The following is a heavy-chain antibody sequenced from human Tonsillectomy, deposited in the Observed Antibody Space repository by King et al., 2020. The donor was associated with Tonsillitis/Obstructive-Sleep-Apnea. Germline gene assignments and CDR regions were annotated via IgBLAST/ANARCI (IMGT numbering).Heavy chain of an antibody. J-gene: IGHJ3*02. Sequence: VQLVESGGGVVQPGRSLRLSCAASGFTFKIYAMHWVRQAPGRGLEWVAVISYDGSNKYYADSVKGRFTISRDNSKNTLYLQMNSLRAEDTAVYYCARAPCSSTSCYRAFDIWGQGTMVTVSS. CDR1: GFTFKIYA. V-gene: IGHV3-30*04. CDR3: ARAPCSSTSCYRAFDI. D-gene: IGHD2-2*01. CDR2: ISYDGSNK.